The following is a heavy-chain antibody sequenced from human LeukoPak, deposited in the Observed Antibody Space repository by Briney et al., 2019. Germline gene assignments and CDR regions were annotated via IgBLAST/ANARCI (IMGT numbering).Heavy chain of an antibody. V-gene: IGHV3-11*04. D-gene: IGHD6-19*01. CDR3: ARDHRHFLQWVGSGAFDI. CDR2: LRSSGSHE. CDR1: GIPFRCLF. J-gene: IGHJ3*02. Sequence: GSLRLNFSTSGIPFRCLFHTWIRQGPGKGLEWVSGLRSSGSHEYYADSVKGRFTISRDNAKNSLYMQMNSVRAEDTALYYCARDHRHFLQWVGSGAFDIWGRGTMVTVSS.